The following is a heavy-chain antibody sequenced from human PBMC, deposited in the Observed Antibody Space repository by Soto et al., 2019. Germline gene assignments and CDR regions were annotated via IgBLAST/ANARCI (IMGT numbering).Heavy chain of an antibody. CDR1: GFTFSSYA. Sequence: HPGGSLRLSCAASGFTFSSYAMSWVRQAPGKGLEWVSAISGSGGSTYYADSVKGRFTISRDNSKNTLYLQMNSLRAEDTAVYYCAKDPFASHPAASGDDFWPYYFDYWGQGTLVTVSS. D-gene: IGHD3-3*01. CDR3: AKDPFASHPAASGDDFWPYYFDY. J-gene: IGHJ4*02. V-gene: IGHV3-23*01. CDR2: ISGSGGST.